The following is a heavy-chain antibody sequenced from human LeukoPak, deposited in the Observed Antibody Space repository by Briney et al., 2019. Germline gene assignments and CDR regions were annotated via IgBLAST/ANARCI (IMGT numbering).Heavy chain of an antibody. V-gene: IGHV4-59*12. CDR2: IYYRGST. CDR1: GGSISSYY. J-gene: IGHJ6*03. D-gene: IGHD6-6*01. Sequence: PSETLSLTCTVSGGSISSYYWSWIRQPPGKGLEWIGYIYYRGSTNYNPSLKSRVTISLDTSKNQFSMKLSSVTAVDTAVYYCASIAARPTPKYYYYYYMDVWGKGTTVTVSS. CDR3: ASIAARPTPKYYYYYYMDV.